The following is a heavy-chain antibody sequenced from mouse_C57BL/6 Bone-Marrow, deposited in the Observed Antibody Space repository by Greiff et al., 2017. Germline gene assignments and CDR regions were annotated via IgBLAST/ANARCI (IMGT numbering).Heavy chain of an antibody. CDR2: IDPGSGST. CDR3: ARHCYYGSRTFLIDY. V-gene: IGHV1-55*01. J-gene: IGHJ2*01. CDR1: GYTFTSYW. D-gene: IGHD1-1*01. Sequence: VKLMESGAELVKPGASVKMSCKASGYTFTSYWITWVKQRPGQGLEWIGDIDPGSGSTNYNEKFKSKATLTVDPSSSTAYMQLSSLTSEDSSVYYGARHCYYGSRTFLIDYWGQGTTLTVSS.